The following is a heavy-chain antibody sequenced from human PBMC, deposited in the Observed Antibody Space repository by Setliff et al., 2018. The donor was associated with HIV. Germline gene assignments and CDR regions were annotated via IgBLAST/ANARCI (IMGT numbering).Heavy chain of an antibody. V-gene: IGHV2-5*02. D-gene: IGHD1-1*01. CDR1: GFSLSTRGVG. CDR2: IYWDDDK. CDR3: AQLLLPLGAYNYET. Sequence: SGPTLVNPTQTLTLTCTFSGFSLSTRGVGVGWIRQPPGKALEWLALIYWDDDKRYSPSLKSRLTITKDTSRNQVVLTMTNVDPVDTATYYCAQLLLPLGAYNYETWGQGMLVTVSS. J-gene: IGHJ5*02.